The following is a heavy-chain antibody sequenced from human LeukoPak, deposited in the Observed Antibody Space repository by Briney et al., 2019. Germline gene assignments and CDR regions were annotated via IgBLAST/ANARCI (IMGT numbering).Heavy chain of an antibody. CDR3: AKRLDSSSSWYYFDY. D-gene: IGHD6-13*01. V-gene: IGHV3-23*01. CDR1: GFTFSNYA. CDR2: ITYSGGNI. Sequence: GGSLRLSCAASGFTFSNYAMNWVRQAPGKGLEWVSTITYSGGNIYYADSVKGRFTISRDNSKNTLYLQMNSLRAEGTALYYCAKRLDSSSSWYYFDYWGQGTLVTVSS. J-gene: IGHJ4*02.